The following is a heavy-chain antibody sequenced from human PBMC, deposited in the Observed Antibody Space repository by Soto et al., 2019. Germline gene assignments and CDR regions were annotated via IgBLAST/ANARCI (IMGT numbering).Heavy chain of an antibody. CDR3: ARDLWFEELSTSYYYYAMDV. J-gene: IGHJ6*02. V-gene: IGHV4-31*03. CDR2: IYSSGTT. D-gene: IGHD3-10*01. Sequence: SETLSLTCTVSGAPISRGTYYGSWSRQHPGKGLEWIGYIYSSGTTYYNPSLKTRVTISLDTSNNQFALKVSSVTAADTAVYYCARDLWFEELSTSYYYYAMDVWGQGTTVTVSS. CDR1: GAPISRGTYY.